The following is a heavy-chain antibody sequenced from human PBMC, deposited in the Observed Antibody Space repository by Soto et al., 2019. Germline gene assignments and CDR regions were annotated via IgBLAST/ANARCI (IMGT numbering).Heavy chain of an antibody. V-gene: IGHV4-31*03. CDR1: GGSISSGGYY. CDR2: IYYSGST. D-gene: IGHD3-16*02. CDR3: ARDSSFGGVIAHYFDY. Sequence: QVQLQESGPGLVKPSQTLSLTCTVSGGSISSGGYYWSWIRQHPGKGLDWIGYIYYSGSTYYNPALKSRVTISVDTSKNQFSLNLSSVTAADTAVYYCARDSSFGGVIAHYFDYWGQGTLVTVSS. J-gene: IGHJ4*02.